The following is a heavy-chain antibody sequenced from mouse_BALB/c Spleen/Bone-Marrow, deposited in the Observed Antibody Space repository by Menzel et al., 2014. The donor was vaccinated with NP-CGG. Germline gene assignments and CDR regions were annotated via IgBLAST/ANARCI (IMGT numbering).Heavy chain of an antibody. CDR3: TRYGNYYFDY. CDR1: GYTFTSYY. Sequence: QVQLQQPGAELVKPGASVKLSCKASGYTFTSYYMYWVKQRPGQGLEWIGEINPSNGGTNFNGKFKSKATLTVDKSSSTAYMQLSSLTSEDSAVYYCTRYGNYYFDYWGQGTTLTVSS. V-gene: IGHV1S81*02. J-gene: IGHJ2*01. D-gene: IGHD2-1*01. CDR2: INPSNGGT.